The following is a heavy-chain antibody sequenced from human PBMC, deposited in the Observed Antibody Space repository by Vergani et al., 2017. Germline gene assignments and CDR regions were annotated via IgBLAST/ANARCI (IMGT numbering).Heavy chain of an antibody. CDR2: IIPIFGTA. D-gene: IGHD2-21*02. Sequence: QVQLVQSGAEVKKPGSSVKVSCKASGGTFSSYAIRWVRQAPGQGLEWMGRIIPIFGTANYAQKFQGRVTITADESTSTAYMELSSLRSEDTAVYYCARDAAYCGGDCSPNWFDPWGQGTLVTVSS. J-gene: IGHJ5*02. V-gene: IGHV1-69*13. CDR3: ARDAAYCGGDCSPNWFDP. CDR1: GGTFSSYA.